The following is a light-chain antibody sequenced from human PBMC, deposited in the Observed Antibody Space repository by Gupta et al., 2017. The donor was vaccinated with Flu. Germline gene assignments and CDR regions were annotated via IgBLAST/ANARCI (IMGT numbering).Light chain of an antibody. CDR1: QSISNN. V-gene: IGKV3-15*01. J-gene: IGKJ5*01. CDR2: AAS. Sequence: EIVMTQSPATLSVSPGERVTLSCRASQSISNNLTWYQQKPGKAPNLLIFAASSMASGVPSRFSGSGSGTDFTLTISSLQSEDSATYYCQQYNNSPPNTFGQGTQLDFK. CDR3: QQYNNSPPNT.